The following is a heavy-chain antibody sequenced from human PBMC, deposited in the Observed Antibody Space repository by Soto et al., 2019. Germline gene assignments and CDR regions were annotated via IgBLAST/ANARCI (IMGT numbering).Heavy chain of an antibody. CDR3: AREVGIVDTSYSCVLDV. CDR1: GFTFSSYW. J-gene: IGHJ6*02. D-gene: IGHD5-12*01. V-gene: IGHV3-7*05. CDR2: IKQDGSEK. Sequence: EVQLVESGGGLVQPGGSLRLSCAASGFTFSSYWMHWVRQAPGKGLEWVAHIKQDGSEKYYVDSVKGRFTISRDNAKKSLYMQMISLRAKDTAVYYCAREVGIVDTSYSCVLDVWGQGTTVTVSS.